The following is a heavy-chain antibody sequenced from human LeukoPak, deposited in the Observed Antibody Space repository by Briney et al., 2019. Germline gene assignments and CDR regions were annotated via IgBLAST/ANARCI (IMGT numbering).Heavy chain of an antibody. V-gene: IGHV4-34*01. J-gene: IGHJ4*02. CDR3: AREPGLYPFDY. D-gene: IGHD5/OR15-5a*01. CDR1: GGSFNGYY. Sequence: PSETLSLTCAVYGGSFNGYYWSWIRQPPGKGLEWIGEINHSGRTNYNPSLKSRVTISVDTSKNHFSLKLSSVTAADTAVYHCAREPGLYPFDYWGQGTLVTVSS. CDR2: INHSGRT.